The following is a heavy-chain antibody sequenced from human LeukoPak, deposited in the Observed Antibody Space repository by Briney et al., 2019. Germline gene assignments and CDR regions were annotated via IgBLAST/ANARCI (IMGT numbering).Heavy chain of an antibody. CDR3: ARGWRIRGVRSRGWFDP. Sequence: SETLSLTCAVYGGSFSGYYWSWIRQPPGKGLEWIGEINHSGSTNYNPSLKSRVAISVDTSKNQFSLKLSSVTAADTAVYYCARGWRIRGVRSRGWFDPWGQGTLVTVSS. J-gene: IGHJ5*02. V-gene: IGHV4-34*01. CDR1: GGSFSGYY. CDR2: INHSGST. D-gene: IGHD3-10*01.